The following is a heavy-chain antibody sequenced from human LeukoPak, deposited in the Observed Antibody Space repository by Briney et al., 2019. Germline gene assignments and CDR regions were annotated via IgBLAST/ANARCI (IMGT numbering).Heavy chain of an antibody. J-gene: IGHJ5*02. CDR1: GGSISSYY. V-gene: IGHV4-59*01. D-gene: IGHD3-22*01. CDR2: IYYSGST. CDR3: ARARASYDSKAFDP. Sequence: SETLSLTCTVSGGSISSYYWSWIRQPPGKGLEWIGYIYYSGSTNYNPSLKGRVTISVDTSKNQFSLKLSSVTAADTAVYYCARARASYDSKAFDPWGQGTLVTVSS.